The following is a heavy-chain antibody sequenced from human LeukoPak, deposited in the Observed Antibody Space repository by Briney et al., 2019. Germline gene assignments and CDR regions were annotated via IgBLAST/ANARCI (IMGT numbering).Heavy chain of an antibody. V-gene: IGHV3-23*01. J-gene: IGHJ4*02. CDR2: ISGSGGST. Sequence: GGSLRLSCAASGFTSSSYAMSWVRQAPGKGLEWVSVISGSGGSTSYADSVKGRFTISRDNSKNTLYLQMNSLRVEDTAVYYCAKDRALVRSAYFDYWGQGTLVIVSS. CDR1: GFTSSSYA. D-gene: IGHD2-21*01. CDR3: AKDRALVRSAYFDY.